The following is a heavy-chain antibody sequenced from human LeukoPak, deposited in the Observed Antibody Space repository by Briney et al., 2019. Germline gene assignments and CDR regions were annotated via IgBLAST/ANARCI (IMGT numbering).Heavy chain of an antibody. Sequence: SETLSLTCTVSGGSINSYYWSWIRQPPGKGLGWIGYVYYSGSTNYNPSLKSRVTISLDTSKNQFSLKLNSVTAADTAVYYCARSSYYYGADAFDIWGQGTMVTVSS. CDR3: ARSSYYYGADAFDI. V-gene: IGHV4-59*01. CDR1: GGSINSYY. D-gene: IGHD3-10*01. J-gene: IGHJ3*02. CDR2: VYYSGST.